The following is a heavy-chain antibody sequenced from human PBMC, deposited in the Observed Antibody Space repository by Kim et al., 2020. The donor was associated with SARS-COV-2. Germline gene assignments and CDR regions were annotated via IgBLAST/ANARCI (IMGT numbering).Heavy chain of an antibody. V-gene: IGHV4-39*01. Sequence: LQSRVTISVDTSKNQFSLKLSSVTAADTAVYYCARHRKAFYIVGATEFDYWGQGTLVTVSS. D-gene: IGHD1-26*01. J-gene: IGHJ4*02. CDR3: ARHRKAFYIVGATEFDY.